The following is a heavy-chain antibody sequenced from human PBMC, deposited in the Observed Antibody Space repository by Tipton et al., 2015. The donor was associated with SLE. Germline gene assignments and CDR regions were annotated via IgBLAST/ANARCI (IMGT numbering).Heavy chain of an antibody. CDR1: GGSISSYY. CDR3: ARRMITFGGVTPPYAFDI. V-gene: IGHV4-59*08. D-gene: IGHD3-16*01. Sequence: TLSLTCTVSGGSISSYYWSWIRQPPGKGLEWIGYIYYSGSTNYTPSLKSRVTISVDTSTNQFSLKLSSVTAADTAVYYCARRMITFGGVTPPYAFDIWGQGTMVTVSS. CDR2: IYYSGST. J-gene: IGHJ3*02.